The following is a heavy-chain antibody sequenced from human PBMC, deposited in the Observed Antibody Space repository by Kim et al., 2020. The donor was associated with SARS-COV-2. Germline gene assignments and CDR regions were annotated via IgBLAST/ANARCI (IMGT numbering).Heavy chain of an antibody. J-gene: IGHJ4*02. V-gene: IGHV3-9*01. CDR2: ISCNSSSI. D-gene: IGHD6-13*01. CDR1: GFTFGGYA. CDR3: AKGVATAVIFYYFDY. Sequence: GGSLRLSCAASGFTFGGYAMHWVRQAPGKGLEWVSCISCNSSSICYADSVKGRFTISRDNAKNSLYLQMNSLRAEDTALYYCAKGVATAVIFYYFDYWGQGTLVTVSS.